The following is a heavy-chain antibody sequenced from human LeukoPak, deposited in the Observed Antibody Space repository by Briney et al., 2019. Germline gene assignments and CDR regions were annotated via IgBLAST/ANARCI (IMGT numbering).Heavy chain of an antibody. D-gene: IGHD2-21*01. V-gene: IGHV3-11*03. CDR3: ASVVVAYVSSFDY. J-gene: IGHJ4*02. CDR2: ISSGGSYT. Sequence: GGSLRLSCAASGFTFSNYYMSWVRQAPAKGLEWISYISSGGSYTNYAYSVKGRFTISKDNAKNSLYLQMNRLRAEDTAVYYCASVVVAYVSSFDYWGQGTLVTVSS. CDR1: GFTFSNYY.